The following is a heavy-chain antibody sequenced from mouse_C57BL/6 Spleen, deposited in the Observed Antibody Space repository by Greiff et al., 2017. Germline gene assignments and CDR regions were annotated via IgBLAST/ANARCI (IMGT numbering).Heavy chain of an antibody. D-gene: IGHD1-1*01. V-gene: IGHV5-17*01. J-gene: IGHJ1*03. CDR1: GFTFSDYG. Sequence: VQLKESGGGLVKPGGSLKLSCAASGFTFSDYGMHWVRQAPEKGLEWVAYISSGSSTIYYADTVKGRFTISRDNAKNTLFLQMTSLRSEDTAMYYCARSYGSSYVYWYFDVWGTGTTVTVSS. CDR2: ISSGSSTI. CDR3: ARSYGSSYVYWYFDV.